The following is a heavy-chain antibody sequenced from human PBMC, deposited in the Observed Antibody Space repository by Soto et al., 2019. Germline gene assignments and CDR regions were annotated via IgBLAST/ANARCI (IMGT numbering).Heavy chain of an antibody. J-gene: IGHJ4*02. CDR1: GASINSGGYF. D-gene: IGHD5-18*01. Sequence: QVQLQESGPGLVKPSQTLSLACSVSGASINSGGYFWSWIRQLPGKGLEWIGYIHYSGCTYYNPSLKSRVVMSMDTSKNDFSLKLSSVTAADTAVFYCARGFVETAMAFDYWGQGALVTVSS. CDR3: ARGFVETAMAFDY. V-gene: IGHV4-31*03. CDR2: IHYSGCT.